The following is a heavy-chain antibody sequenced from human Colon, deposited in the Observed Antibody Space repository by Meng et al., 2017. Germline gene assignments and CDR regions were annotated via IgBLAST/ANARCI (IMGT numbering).Heavy chain of an antibody. Sequence: QDDLNQAGPGQVNPSLTHPLPCALSADSVARHSAAWNGIRQSPSRGLEWLGRTYYRSKWYNDYAVSVKSRITINPDTSKNQFSLQLNSVTPEDTAVYYCARDSSSSAYSPFDYWGQGTLVTVS. J-gene: IGHJ4*02. CDR1: ADSVARHSAA. D-gene: IGHD3-22*01. V-gene: IGHV6-1*01. CDR2: TYYRSKWYN. CDR3: ARDSSSSAYSPFDY.